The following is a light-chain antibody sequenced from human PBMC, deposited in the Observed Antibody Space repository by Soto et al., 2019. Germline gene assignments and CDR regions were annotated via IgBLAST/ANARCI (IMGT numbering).Light chain of an antibody. Sequence: DIQMTQSPSTLSASVGDRVTITCRASQRISSWLAWCQQKPGKAPKLLICKASSLESGVPSRFSGSGSGTEFTLTISSLQPDDFATYYCQQYNSYSVTFGQATKVDIK. CDR2: KAS. CDR1: QRISSW. J-gene: IGKJ1*01. V-gene: IGKV1-5*03. CDR3: QQYNSYSVT.